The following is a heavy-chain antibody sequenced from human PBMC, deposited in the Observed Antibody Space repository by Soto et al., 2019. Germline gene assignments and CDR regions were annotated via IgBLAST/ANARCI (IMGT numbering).Heavy chain of an antibody. CDR3: AKDPLGMVRGSFDY. D-gene: IGHD3-10*01. V-gene: IGHV3-23*01. CDR2: ISGSGGST. CDR1: GFTFSSYA. Sequence: GGSLRLSCAASGFTFSSYAMSWVRQAPGKGLEWVSAISGSGGSTYYADSVKGRFTISRDNSKNTLYLQMNSLRAEDTAVYDCAKDPLGMVRGSFDYWGQGTLVTVSS. J-gene: IGHJ4*02.